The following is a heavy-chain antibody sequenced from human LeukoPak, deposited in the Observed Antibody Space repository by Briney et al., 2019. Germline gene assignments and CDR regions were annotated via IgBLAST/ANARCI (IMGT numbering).Heavy chain of an antibody. CDR2: INPNSGGT. D-gene: IGHD2-15*01. CDR1: GYTFTGYY. CDR3: ARDERFCNGDNHYPDLGY. J-gene: IGHJ4*02. Sequence: GASVKVSCKASGYTFTGYYMHWVRQAPGQGLEWMGWINPNSGGTNYAQNFQGRVTMTRDTPISAAHMELSRLRSDDTAVYYCARDERFCNGDNHYPDLGYWGQGTLVTVSS. V-gene: IGHV1-2*02.